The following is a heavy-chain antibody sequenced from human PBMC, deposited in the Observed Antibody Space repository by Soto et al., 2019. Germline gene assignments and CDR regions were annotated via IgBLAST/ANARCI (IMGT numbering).Heavy chain of an antibody. Sequence: SETLSLTCAVTGYSISSGYYWGWIRQPPGKGLEWIGSIYHSGSTYYNPSLKSRVTISVDTSKNQFSLKLSSVTAADTAVYYCARGGNYYGFGFDPWGQGTLVTVSS. D-gene: IGHD3-10*01. J-gene: IGHJ5*02. CDR3: ARGGNYYGFGFDP. CDR1: GYSISSGYY. CDR2: IYHSGST. V-gene: IGHV4-38-2*01.